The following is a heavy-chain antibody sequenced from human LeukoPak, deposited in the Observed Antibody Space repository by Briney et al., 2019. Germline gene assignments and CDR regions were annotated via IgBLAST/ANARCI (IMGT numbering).Heavy chain of an antibody. CDR1: GGSFSGYY. D-gene: IGHD3-22*01. J-gene: IGHJ4*02. Sequence: KSSETLSLTCAVYGGSFSGYYWSWIRQPPGKGLEWIGEINHSGSTNYNPSLKSRVTISVDTSKNQFSLKLSSVTAADTAVYYCARDGLFSAPFDYWGQGTLVTVSS. CDR2: INHSGST. V-gene: IGHV4-34*01. CDR3: ARDGLFSAPFDY.